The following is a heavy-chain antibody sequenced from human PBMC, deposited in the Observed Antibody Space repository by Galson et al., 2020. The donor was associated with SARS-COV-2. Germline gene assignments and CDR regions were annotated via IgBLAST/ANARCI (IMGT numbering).Heavy chain of an antibody. CDR1: GGSISRGDYY. V-gene: IGHV4-30-4*01. CDR3: ARGGGLRHSFDY. Sequence: ASEPLSLPCTVSGGSISRGDYYWSWIRQSTGKGLEWIGYIYHSGSTFYNPSLLSRVTQSIETSRNQFSLELASVTAADTSVYFCARGGGLRHSFDYWGQGARVTVSS. CDR2: IYHSGST. D-gene: IGHD3-16*01. J-gene: IGHJ4*02.